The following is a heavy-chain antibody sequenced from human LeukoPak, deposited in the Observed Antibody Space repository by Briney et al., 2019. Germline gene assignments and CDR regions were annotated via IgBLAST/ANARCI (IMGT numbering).Heavy chain of an antibody. CDR2: ISSSGSTI. D-gene: IGHD1-1*01. J-gene: IGHJ4*02. CDR3: ARFRPTAPKRPFDY. CDR1: GFTFSSYE. V-gene: IGHV3-48*03. Sequence: GGSLRLSCAASGFTFSSYEMNWVRQAPGKGLEWVSYISSSGSTIYYADSVKGRFTISRDNTKNSLYLQMNSLRAEDTAVYYCARFRPTAPKRPFDYWGQGTLVTVSS.